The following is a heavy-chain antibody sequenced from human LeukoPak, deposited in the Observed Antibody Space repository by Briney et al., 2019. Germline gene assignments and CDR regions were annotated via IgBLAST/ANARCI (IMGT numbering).Heavy chain of an antibody. Sequence: PSETLSLTCTVSGGSIIGAGYYWSWIRQHPGKGLEWIGYIYHTGGTFYNPSLKGRVSISLDTSENQFSLKLSAVTAADTAVYYCAGSEATTTPPPYGMGVWGQGTTVTVSS. CDR2: IYHTGGT. CDR1: GGSIIGAGYY. J-gene: IGHJ6*02. V-gene: IGHV4-31*03. CDR3: AGSEATTTPPPYGMGV. D-gene: IGHD4-17*01.